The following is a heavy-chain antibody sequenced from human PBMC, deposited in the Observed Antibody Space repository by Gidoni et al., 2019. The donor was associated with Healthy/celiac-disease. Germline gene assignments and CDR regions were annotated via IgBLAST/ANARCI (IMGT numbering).Heavy chain of an antibody. CDR3: VGFLRGPIAFDI. D-gene: IGHD1-26*01. J-gene: IGHJ3*02. Sequence: QVQLQESGPGLVKPSQTLSLTCTVSGGSIRSGGYYWSWIRQHPGKGLEWIGYIYYSGSTYYNPSLKRRVTISVDTSKNQFSLKLSSVTAADTAVYYCVGFLRGPIAFDIWGQGTMVTVSS. CDR2: IYYSGST. CDR1: GGSIRSGGYY. V-gene: IGHV4-31*03.